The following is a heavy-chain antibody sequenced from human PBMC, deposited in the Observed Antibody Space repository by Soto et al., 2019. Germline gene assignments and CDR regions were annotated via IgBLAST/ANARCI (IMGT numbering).Heavy chain of an antibody. J-gene: IGHJ4*02. V-gene: IGHV3-48*02. CDR1: GFTFSTYS. CDR2: ISSSSSTI. Sequence: GGSLRLSCAASGFTFSTYSMNWVRQAPGKGLEWVSYISSSSSTIYYADSVKGRFTISSDNAKNSLYLQMNSRRDEDTAVYYCSSVSQSYYDCSGFDYWGLGTLVTVSS. D-gene: IGHD3-22*01. CDR3: SSVSQSYYDCSGFDY.